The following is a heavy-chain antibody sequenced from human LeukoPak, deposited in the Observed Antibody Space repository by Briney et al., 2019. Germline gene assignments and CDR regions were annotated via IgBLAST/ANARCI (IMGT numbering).Heavy chain of an antibody. CDR2: IIPIFGTA. V-gene: IGHV1-69*05. CDR1: GGTFSSYA. D-gene: IGHD3-3*01. CDR3: ARDRTGPLRSGYYDSFLH. Sequence: SVKVSCKASGGTFSSYAISWVRQAPGQGLEWMGGIIPIFGTANYAQKFQGRVTITTDESTSTAYMELSSLRSEDTAVYYCARDRTGPLRSGYYDSFLHGGQGTLVTVSS. J-gene: IGHJ4*02.